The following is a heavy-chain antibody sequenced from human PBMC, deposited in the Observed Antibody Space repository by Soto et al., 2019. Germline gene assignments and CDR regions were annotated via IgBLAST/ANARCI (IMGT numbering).Heavy chain of an antibody. D-gene: IGHD4-4*01. CDR1: GYTYTGYY. J-gene: IGHJ6*02. CDR3: ARDYVLQSNYYGMDV. V-gene: IGHV1-2*04. Sequence: ALVKVSCKAAGYTYTGYYRHWVRQDPGQGLEWMGWINPNSGGTNYAQKFQGWVTMTRDTSISTVYMELSRLRSDDTAVYYCARDYVLQSNYYGMDVWGQGTTVTVSS. CDR2: INPNSGGT.